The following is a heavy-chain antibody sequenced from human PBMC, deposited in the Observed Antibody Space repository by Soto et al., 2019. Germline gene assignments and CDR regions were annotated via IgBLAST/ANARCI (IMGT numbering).Heavy chain of an antibody. J-gene: IGHJ5*02. CDR1: GGTFSSYT. CDR3: ARDYDFWSGYQTLFDP. D-gene: IGHD3-3*01. CDR2: IIPILGIA. Sequence: QVQLVQSGAEVKKPGSSVKVSCQASGGTFSSYTISWVRQAPGQGLEWMGRIIPILGIANYAQKFQGRFTITADKSTSTDYMELSSLRSEDTAVYYCARDYDFWSGYQTLFDPWGQGTLVTVSS. V-gene: IGHV1-69*08.